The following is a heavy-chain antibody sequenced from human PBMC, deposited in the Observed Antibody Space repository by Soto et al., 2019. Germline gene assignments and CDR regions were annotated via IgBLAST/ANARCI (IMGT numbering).Heavy chain of an antibody. CDR2: ISSAGTYV. V-gene: IGHV3-21*01. CDR3: ASILAGASSW. J-gene: IGHJ4*02. D-gene: IGHD3-9*01. Sequence: EVRLVESGGGLVKPGGSLRLSCAASGFPLSSYGMNWVRQAPGKGLEWVSSISSAGTYVHYAESVRGRFTISRDNAQSTLDLQMDSLSVDDTAVYYCASILAGASSWWGQGTLVIVSS. CDR1: GFPLSSYG.